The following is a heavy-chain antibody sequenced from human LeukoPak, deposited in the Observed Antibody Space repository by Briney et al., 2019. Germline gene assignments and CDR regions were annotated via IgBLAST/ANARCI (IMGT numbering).Heavy chain of an antibody. CDR2: IIGSSGTT. J-gene: IGHJ4*02. D-gene: IGHD5-12*01. Sequence: GGSLRLSCAASGFTFSDYAMNWVRQAPGKGLEWVSFIIGSSGTTFYADSVKGRFTISRDKSKSTLYQQMNSLRAEGTAVYYCAKGAYDYIEIAYFDYWGQGSLVTVSS. V-gene: IGHV3-23*01. CDR1: GFTFSDYA. CDR3: AKGAYDYIEIAYFDY.